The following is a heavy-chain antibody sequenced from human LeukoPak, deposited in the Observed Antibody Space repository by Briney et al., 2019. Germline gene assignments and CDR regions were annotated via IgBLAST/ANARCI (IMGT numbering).Heavy chain of an antibody. CDR3: ASCTYYDILTGYPWPIDY. Sequence: PGRSRRLSCAASGFTFSSYGMHWVRQAPGKGLEWVAVIWYDGSNKYYADSVKGRFTISRDNSKNTLYLQMNSLRAEDTAVYYCASCTYYDILTGYPWPIDYWGQGTLVTVSS. CDR2: IWYDGSNK. V-gene: IGHV3-33*01. J-gene: IGHJ4*02. CDR1: GFTFSSYG. D-gene: IGHD3-9*01.